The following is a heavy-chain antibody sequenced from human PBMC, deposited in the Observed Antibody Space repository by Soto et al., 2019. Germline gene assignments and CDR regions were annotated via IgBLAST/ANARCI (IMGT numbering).Heavy chain of an antibody. D-gene: IGHD2-2*01. CDR3: ARDRWGTCCYAYCYYYGMDV. Sequence: PGGSLRLSCAASGFTFSSYAMHWVRQAPGKGLEWVAVISYDGSNKYYADSVKGRFTISRDNSKNTLYLQMNSLRAEDTAVYYCARDRWGTCCYAYCYYYGMDVWGQGTTVIVSS. CDR2: ISYDGSNK. J-gene: IGHJ6*02. V-gene: IGHV3-30-3*01. CDR1: GFTFSSYA.